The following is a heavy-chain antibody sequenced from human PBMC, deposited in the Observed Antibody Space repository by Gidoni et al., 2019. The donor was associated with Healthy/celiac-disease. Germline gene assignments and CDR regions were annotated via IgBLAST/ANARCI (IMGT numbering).Heavy chain of an antibody. CDR3: ARDRIAARSTMGWYFDL. J-gene: IGHJ2*01. D-gene: IGHD6-6*01. V-gene: IGHV3-21*01. CDR2: ISSSSSYI. Sequence: LEWVSSISSSSSYIYYADSVKGRFTISRDNAKNSLYLQMNSLRAEDAAVYYCARDRIAARSTMGWYFDLWGRGTLVTVSS.